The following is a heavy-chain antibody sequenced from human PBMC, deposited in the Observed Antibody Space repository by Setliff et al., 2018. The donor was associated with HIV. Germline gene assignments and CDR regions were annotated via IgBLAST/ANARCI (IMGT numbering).Heavy chain of an antibody. D-gene: IGHD3-22*01. CDR1: GGSLSGYH. Sequence: SETLSLTCAVYGGSLSGYHWSWIRQSPEKGLEWIGEINHSGSTNYNPSLKRRVTMSVDTSKNQLSPKLSSVTAADTAVYYCARGGGYDRSGYYPFDYWGQGTTVTVSS. CDR2: INHSGST. CDR3: ARGGGYDRSGYYPFDY. V-gene: IGHV4-34*01. J-gene: IGHJ4*02.